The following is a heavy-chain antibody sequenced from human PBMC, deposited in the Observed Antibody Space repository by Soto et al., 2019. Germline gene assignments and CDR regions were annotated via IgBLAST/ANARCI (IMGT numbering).Heavy chain of an antibody. J-gene: IGHJ3*01. Sequence: QVQLVESGGGVVLPGTSLRLSCAASGFTFSTYGMHWVRQAPGKGLEWVAVSSSDGSKKYYTVAVKGRFTISRDSPKNTVNLQMNLQRAEDTAVYNSANYIRDSDDDDFDFWGQGTLVTGSS. CDR2: SSSDGSKK. V-gene: IGHV3-30*18. CDR1: GFTFSTYG. CDR3: ANYIRDSDDDDFDF. D-gene: IGHD3-10*01.